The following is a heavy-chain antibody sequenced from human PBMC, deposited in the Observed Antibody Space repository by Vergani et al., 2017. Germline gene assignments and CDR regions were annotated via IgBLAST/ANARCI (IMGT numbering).Heavy chain of an antibody. CDR3: ATVTRDGYNYACDI. Sequence: EVQLVESGGGLVQPGRSLRLSCAASGFIFDDFAMHWVRQAPGKGLEWVSHISWNSGNIAYADSVKGRFTISRDNTKNSLYLQMNSLRAEDTAVYYCATVTRDGYNYACDIWGQGTMVTVSS. CDR1: GFIFDDFA. V-gene: IGHV3-9*01. CDR2: ISWNSGNI. J-gene: IGHJ3*02. D-gene: IGHD5-24*01.